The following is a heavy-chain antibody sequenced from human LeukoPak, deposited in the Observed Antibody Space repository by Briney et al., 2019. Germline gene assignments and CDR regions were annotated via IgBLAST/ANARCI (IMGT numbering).Heavy chain of an antibody. D-gene: IGHD2-15*01. J-gene: IGHJ4*02. CDR1: GGTFSGHA. CDR2: INPSGGST. Sequence: SVKVSCKASGGTFSGHAISWVRQAPGQGLEWMGIINPSGGSTSYAQKFQGSVTITADESTSTAYMELSSLRSEDTAVYYCARDSGRGYWRGYYFDYWGQGTLVTVSS. CDR3: ARDSGRGYWRGYYFDY. V-gene: IGHV1-69*11.